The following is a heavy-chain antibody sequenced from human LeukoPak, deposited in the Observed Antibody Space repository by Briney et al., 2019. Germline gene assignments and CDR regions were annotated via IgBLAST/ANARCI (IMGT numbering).Heavy chain of an antibody. V-gene: IGHV1-69*13. Sequence: ASVKVSCKASGGTFSSYAISWVRQAPGQGLEWMGGIIPIFGTANYAQKFQGRVTITADESTSTAYMELSSLRSEDTAVYYCASEAYCGGDCYSVGPYWGQGTLVTVSS. CDR3: ASEAYCGGDCYSVGPY. J-gene: IGHJ4*02. D-gene: IGHD2-21*02. CDR1: GGTFSSYA. CDR2: IIPIFGTA.